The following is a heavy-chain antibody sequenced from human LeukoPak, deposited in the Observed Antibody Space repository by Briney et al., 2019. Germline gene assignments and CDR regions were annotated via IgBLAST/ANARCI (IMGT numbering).Heavy chain of an antibody. CDR2: IKQDGSEK. J-gene: IGHJ4*02. CDR3: ARDLGYYDFWSGYYRGPYYFDY. Sequence: PGGSLRLSCAASGFTFSSYWMSWVRQAPGKGLEWVANIKQDGSEKYYVDSVKSRFTISRDKAKNSLYLQMNSLRAEDTAVYYCARDLGYYDFWSGYYRGPYYFDYWGQGTLVTVSS. CDR1: GFTFSSYW. D-gene: IGHD3-3*01. V-gene: IGHV3-7*01.